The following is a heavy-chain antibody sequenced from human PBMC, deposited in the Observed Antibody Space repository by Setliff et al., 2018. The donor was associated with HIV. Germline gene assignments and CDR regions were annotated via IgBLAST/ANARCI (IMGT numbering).Heavy chain of an antibody. CDR1: GGAFSGYY. V-gene: IGHV4-34*01. D-gene: IGHD2-21*01. J-gene: IGHJ4*02. Sequence: PSETLSLTCAVYGGAFSGYYWTWIRQSPGRGLEWIGEVNHKGVANYSPSLMRRATISADTSKNQFSLRLSSVTAADTALYFCTRAQIAAPRPFDCWGQGTLVTVSS. CDR2: VNHKGVA. CDR3: TRAQIAAPRPFDC.